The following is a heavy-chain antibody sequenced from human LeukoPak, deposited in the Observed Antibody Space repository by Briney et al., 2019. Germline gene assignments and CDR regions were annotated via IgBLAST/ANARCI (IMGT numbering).Heavy chain of an antibody. Sequence: PSETLSLTCAVYGRSFSGYYWSWIRQPPGKGLEGIGEINHSGSTNYNPSLKSRVTISVDTSKNQFSLKLSSVTAADTAVYYCAGQYCSSTSCYVDYWGQGTLVTVSS. V-gene: IGHV4-34*01. CDR3: AGQYCSSTSCYVDY. CDR1: GRSFSGYY. D-gene: IGHD2-2*01. J-gene: IGHJ4*02. CDR2: INHSGST.